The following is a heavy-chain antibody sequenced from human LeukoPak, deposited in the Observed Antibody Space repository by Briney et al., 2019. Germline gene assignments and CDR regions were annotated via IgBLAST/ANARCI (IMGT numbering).Heavy chain of an antibody. D-gene: IGHD2-15*01. CDR3: VRGDCSGVSCYLPEYFRH. J-gene: IGHJ1*01. CDR2: ISAYNGYK. CDR1: GYTLTSFS. Sequence: ASVKVSCKDSGYTLTSFSFSCVRQAPGHGLEWMGWISAYNGYKDYAQKLQGRVTMTTDTSTNTAYMELRSLRSDDTAVYYCVRGDCSGVSCYLPEYFRHWGEGTLVTVSS. V-gene: IGHV1-18*01.